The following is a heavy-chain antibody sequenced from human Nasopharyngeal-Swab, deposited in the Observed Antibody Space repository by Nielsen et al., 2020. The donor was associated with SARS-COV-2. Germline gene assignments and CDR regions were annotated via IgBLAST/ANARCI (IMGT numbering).Heavy chain of an antibody. CDR2: INPSGGST. Sequence: ASVKVSCKASGYTFTSYYIHWVRQAPGQGLEWMGIINPSGGSTSYAQKFQGRVTMTRDTSTSTVYMELSSLRSEDTAVYYCASLRDGYKKGGAFDIWGQGTIVTVSS. V-gene: IGHV1-46*01. CDR3: ASLRDGYKKGGAFDI. CDR1: GYTFTSYY. D-gene: IGHD5-24*01. J-gene: IGHJ3*02.